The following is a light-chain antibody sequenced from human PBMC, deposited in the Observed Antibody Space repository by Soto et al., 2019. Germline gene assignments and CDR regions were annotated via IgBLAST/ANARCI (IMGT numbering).Light chain of an antibody. CDR2: EVS. V-gene: IGLV2-14*01. CDR1: SSDIGGYDY. CDR3: SSYASGSTHVV. J-gene: IGLJ2*01. Sequence: QSALTQPTSVSGSPGQSITISCTGTSSDIGGYDYVSWYQQYPGQVPKLMIYEVSYRPSGISNRFSASKSGNTASLTISGLQAEDEADYYCSSYASGSTHVVFGGGTKLTVL.